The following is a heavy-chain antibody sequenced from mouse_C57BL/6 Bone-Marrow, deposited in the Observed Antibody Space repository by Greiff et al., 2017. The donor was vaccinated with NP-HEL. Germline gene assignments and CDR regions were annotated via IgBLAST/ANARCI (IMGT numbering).Heavy chain of an antibody. Sequence: QVQLQQSGAELVRPGASVTLSCKASGYTFTDYEMHWVKQTPVHGLEWIGAIDPETGGTAYNQKFKGKAILTADKSSSTAYMELRSLTSEDSAVYYCTRYRLPYGRFAYWGQGTLVTVSA. D-gene: IGHD1-2*01. CDR1: GYTFTDYE. CDR3: TRYRLPYGRFAY. J-gene: IGHJ3*01. CDR2: IDPETGGT. V-gene: IGHV1-15*01.